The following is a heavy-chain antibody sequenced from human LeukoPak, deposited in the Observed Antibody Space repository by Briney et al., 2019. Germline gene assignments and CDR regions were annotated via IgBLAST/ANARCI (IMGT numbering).Heavy chain of an antibody. Sequence: SETLSLTCTVSGGSVSSGSYYWIWIRQPPGKGLEWIGYIYYSGSTNYNPSLKSRVTISVDTSKNQFSLKLSSVTAADTAVYYCARDLGNDYVWGSYRSDAFGIWGQGTMVTVSS. V-gene: IGHV4-61*01. D-gene: IGHD3-16*02. CDR3: ARDLGNDYVWGSYRSDAFGI. CDR1: GGSVSSGSYY. J-gene: IGHJ3*02. CDR2: IYYSGST.